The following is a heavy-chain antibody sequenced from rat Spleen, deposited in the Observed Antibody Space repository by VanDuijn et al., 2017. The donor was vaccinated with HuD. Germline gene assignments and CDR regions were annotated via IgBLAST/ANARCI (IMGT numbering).Heavy chain of an antibody. V-gene: IGHV5-31*01. CDR3: TREGKSGYDY. D-gene: IGHD4-3*01. CDR1: GFTFSSYW. CDR2: ISNSGGST. Sequence: EVQLVESDGGLVQPGRSLKLSCVASGFTFSSYWMSWTRQAPGKGLEWVASISNSGGSTYYPDSVKGRFTISRDNAQNTLYLQMNSLRSEDTATYYCTREGKSGYDYWGQGVMVTVSS. J-gene: IGHJ2*01.